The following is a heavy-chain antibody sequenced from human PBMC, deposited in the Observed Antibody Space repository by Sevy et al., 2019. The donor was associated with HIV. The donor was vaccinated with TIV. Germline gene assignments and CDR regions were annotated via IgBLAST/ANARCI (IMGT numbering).Heavy chain of an antibody. CDR1: GGIFRSNA. D-gene: IGHD3-10*01. CDR3: ARHKYYYISGSFDY. J-gene: IGHJ4*02. CDR2: IIAVFGTT. Sequence: ASAKVSCKTSGGIFRSNAISWVRQAPGQGLEWMGGIIAVFGTTNYAQKFQGRVTVTADESRGTAYMELSSLRSEDTAVYYCARHKYYYISGSFDYWGQGTPVTVSS. V-gene: IGHV1-69*13.